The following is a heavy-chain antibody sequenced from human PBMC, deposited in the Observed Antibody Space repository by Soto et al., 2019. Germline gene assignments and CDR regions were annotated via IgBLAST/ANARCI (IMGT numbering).Heavy chain of an antibody. CDR3: ARYRREAVAGYTLDN. CDR1: GGSISSNY. V-gene: IGHV4-59*01. D-gene: IGHD6-13*01. J-gene: IGHJ4*02. Sequence: PSETLSLTCTVSGGSISSNYWTWIRQPPGKGLEWIGYVYDSGSTNYNPSLKSRVTISEDTSKSQFSLKVNSMTAADTAVYYCARYRREAVAGYTLDNWGQGILVTVSS. CDR2: VYDSGST.